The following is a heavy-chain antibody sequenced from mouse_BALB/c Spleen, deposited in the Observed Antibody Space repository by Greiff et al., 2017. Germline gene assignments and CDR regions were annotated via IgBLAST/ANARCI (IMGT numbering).Heavy chain of an antibody. D-gene: IGHD2-10*01. CDR1: GYSITSDYA. Sequence: EVQLKESGPGLVKPSQSLSLTCTVTGYSITSDYAWNWIRQFPGNKLEWMGYISYSGSTSYNPSLKSRISITRDTSKNQFFLQLNSVTTEDTATYYCARAYYGNNWFAYWGQGTLVTVSA. V-gene: IGHV3-2*02. J-gene: IGHJ3*01. CDR3: ARAYYGNNWFAY. CDR2: ISYSGST.